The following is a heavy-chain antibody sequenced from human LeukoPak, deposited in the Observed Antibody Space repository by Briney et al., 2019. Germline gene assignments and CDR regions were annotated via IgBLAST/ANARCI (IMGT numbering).Heavy chain of an antibody. CDR2: ISGNGRNT. D-gene: IGHD2-2*02. Sequence: GGSLRLSCAASGFTFINYAMSWVRQAPGKGLEWVSAISGNGRNTYYADSVKGRFTISRDNSKNTLYLQMNSLRAEDTAVYYCAKDRGIVVVPAAIRFDYWGQGILDTVSS. CDR3: AKDRGIVVVPAAIRFDY. J-gene: IGHJ4*02. CDR1: GFTFINYA. V-gene: IGHV3-23*01.